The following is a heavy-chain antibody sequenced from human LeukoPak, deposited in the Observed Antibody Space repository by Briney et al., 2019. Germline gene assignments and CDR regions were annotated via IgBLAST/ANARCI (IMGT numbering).Heavy chain of an antibody. CDR3: ARALGGSGSRNWFDP. Sequence: GGSLRLSCAASGFTFSDYAMSWVRQAPGKGVEGVAGIWYDGSNKYYADSVKGRFTISRDNSKNTLYMQMNSLRAEGTAVYYCARALGGSGSRNWFDPWGQGTLVTVSS. CDR1: GFTFSDYA. J-gene: IGHJ5*02. V-gene: IGHV3-33*08. CDR2: IWYDGSNK. D-gene: IGHD3-10*01.